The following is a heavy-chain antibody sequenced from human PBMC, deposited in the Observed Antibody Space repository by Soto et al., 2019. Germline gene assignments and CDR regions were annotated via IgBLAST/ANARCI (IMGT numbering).Heavy chain of an antibody. CDR3: AKDVARALAAPNYFDY. V-gene: IGHV3-23*01. J-gene: IGHJ4*02. D-gene: IGHD6-19*01. Sequence: EVHLLESGGGLVQPGGSLRLSCAASGFTFSSYAMSWVRQAPGKGLEWVSAISGSGDRKYYTDSLKGRFTISRDNSKNTLYRQVNGLTTEDTAIYYCAKDVARALAAPNYFDYWGQGTLVTVSS. CDR1: GFTFSSYA. CDR2: ISGSGDRK.